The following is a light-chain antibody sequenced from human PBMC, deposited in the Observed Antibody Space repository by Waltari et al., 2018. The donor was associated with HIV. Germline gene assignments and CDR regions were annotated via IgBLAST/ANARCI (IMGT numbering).Light chain of an antibody. Sequence: QSALPQPASVSGSPGQSITISCTGTSSDVGSYNFVSWYQQHPGNAPKLIIYEGDKRPSGVSYRFSGSKSGSTASLTISGLQAEDEADYYCCSYAGSSTYVVFGGGTQLTVL. J-gene: IGLJ2*01. CDR1: SSDVGSYNF. CDR3: CSYAGSSTYVV. CDR2: EGD. V-gene: IGLV2-23*01.